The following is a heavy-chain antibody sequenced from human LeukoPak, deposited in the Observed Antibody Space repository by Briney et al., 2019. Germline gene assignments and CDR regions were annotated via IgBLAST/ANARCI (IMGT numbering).Heavy chain of an antibody. D-gene: IGHD6-6*01. CDR1: GGSISSYY. J-gene: IGHJ4*02. CDR3: AREYGRVAALGY. Sequence: SETLSLTCTVSGGSISSYYWSCIRQPPGKGLEWIGYIYYSGSTNYNPSLKSRVTISVDTSKNQFSLKLSSVTAADTAVYYCAREYGRVAALGYWGQGTLVTVSS. V-gene: IGHV4-59*01. CDR2: IYYSGST.